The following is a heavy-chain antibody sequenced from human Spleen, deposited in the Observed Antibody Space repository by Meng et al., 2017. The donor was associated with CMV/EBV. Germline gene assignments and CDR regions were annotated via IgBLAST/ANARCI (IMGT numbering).Heavy chain of an antibody. CDR1: GYTFTGYY. Sequence: ASVKVSCKASGYTFTGYYMHWVQLAPGQGLEWMGRINPNSGDTNYAQKFQGRVTMTRDTSISTVYMELSRLRSDDTAIYYCARAFGCSSSTCYGYVFDIWGQGTVVTVS. V-gene: IGHV1-2*02. J-gene: IGHJ3*02. CDR3: ARAFGCSSSTCYGYVFDI. D-gene: IGHD2-2*01. CDR2: INPNSGDT.